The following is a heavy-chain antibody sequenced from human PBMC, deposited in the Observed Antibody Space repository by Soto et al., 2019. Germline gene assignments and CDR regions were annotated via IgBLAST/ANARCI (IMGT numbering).Heavy chain of an antibody. J-gene: IGHJ4*02. Sequence: QITLKESGPTLVKPTQTLTLTCTFSGFSLSSTRMAVGWIRQPPGKALEWLALIYWDDDKRYSPFLKSRLTITNDTSKNQVVLTMSNMAPVDTARYYCAHIVGAGVGYYFDYWGQGTLVTVSS. CDR2: IYWDDDK. V-gene: IGHV2-5*02. D-gene: IGHD2-8*01. CDR1: GFSLSSTRMA. CDR3: AHIVGAGVGYYFDY.